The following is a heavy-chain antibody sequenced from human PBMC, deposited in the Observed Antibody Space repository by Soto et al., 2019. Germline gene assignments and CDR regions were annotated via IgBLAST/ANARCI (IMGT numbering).Heavy chain of an antibody. CDR2: SIPILGIA. Sequence: QVQLVPSGAEVKKPGASVKVSCKASGGTFSSYTISWVRQAPGQGLEWMGRSIPILGIAHYAQKFQGRVTITADQSTSTANMELSSLRSEDTAVYYCAIDRGIAVAGSWFDPWGQGTLVTVS. CDR3: AIDRGIAVAGSWFDP. CDR1: GGTFSSYT. V-gene: IGHV1-69*08. D-gene: IGHD6-19*01. J-gene: IGHJ5*02.